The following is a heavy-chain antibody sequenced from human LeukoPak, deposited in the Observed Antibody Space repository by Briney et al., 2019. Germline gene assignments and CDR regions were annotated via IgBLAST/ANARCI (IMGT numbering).Heavy chain of an antibody. Sequence: SGGSLRLSCAASGFTFSSYAMSWVRQAPGKGLEWVSAISGGGGSTFYTDSVKGRFTISRDNSENTLYLKMNSLRAEDTAVYYCAYQLLPNWGQGTLVTVSS. CDR3: AYQLLPN. CDR2: ISGGGGST. D-gene: IGHD2-15*01. J-gene: IGHJ4*02. V-gene: IGHV3-23*01. CDR1: GFTFSSYA.